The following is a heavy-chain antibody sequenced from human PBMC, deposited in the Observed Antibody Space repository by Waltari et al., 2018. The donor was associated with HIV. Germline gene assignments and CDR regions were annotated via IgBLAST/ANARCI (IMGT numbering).Heavy chain of an antibody. Sequence: EVQLVESGGGLVQPGGSLRLSCAASGFTFSSYSMNWVRQAPGKGLEWVSYISSSSSTIYDAYSVKCQFTISRDNAKNSLYLQMNSLRAEYTAVYYCARDTPYNWNYPGGYFDYWGQGTLVTVSS. CDR2: ISSSSSTI. CDR1: GFTFSSYS. D-gene: IGHD1-7*01. V-gene: IGHV3-48*04. J-gene: IGHJ4*02. CDR3: ARDTPYNWNYPGGYFDY.